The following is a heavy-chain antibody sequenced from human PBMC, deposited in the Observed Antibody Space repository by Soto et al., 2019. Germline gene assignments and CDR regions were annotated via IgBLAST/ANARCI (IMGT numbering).Heavy chain of an antibody. CDR2: IIPIFGTA. CDR1: GGTFSSYA. J-gene: IGHJ6*02. D-gene: IGHD2-2*01. CDR3: ARVFVVPAAQGHYYYYGMDV. Sequence: SVKVSCKASGGTFSSYAISWVRRAPGQGLEWMGGIIPIFGTANYAQKFQGRVTITADESTSTAYMELSSLRSEDTAVYYCARVFVVPAAQGHYYYYGMDVWGQGTTVTVSS. V-gene: IGHV1-69*13.